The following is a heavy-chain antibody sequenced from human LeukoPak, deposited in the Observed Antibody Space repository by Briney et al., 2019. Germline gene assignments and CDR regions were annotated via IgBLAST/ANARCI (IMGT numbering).Heavy chain of an antibody. V-gene: IGHV3-33*01. D-gene: IGHD2-15*01. J-gene: IGHJ4*02. CDR2: IWYDGSNK. CDR3: ASCSLSGGSCYYFDY. Sequence: PGRSLRLSCAASGFTFSSYGMHWVRQAPGKGLEWGAVIWYDGSNKYYADSVKGRLTISRDNSKNTLYLQMNSLRAEDTAVYYCASCSLSGGSCYYFDYWGQGTLVTVSS. CDR1: GFTFSSYG.